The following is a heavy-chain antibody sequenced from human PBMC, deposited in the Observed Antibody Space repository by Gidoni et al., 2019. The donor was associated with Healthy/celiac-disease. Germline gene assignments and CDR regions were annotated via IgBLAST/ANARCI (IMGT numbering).Heavy chain of an antibody. D-gene: IGHD6-19*01. V-gene: IGHV3-30*04. J-gene: IGHJ4*02. CDR1: GFTLSSSS. CDR3: ARNRGAVSRNFFDY. CDR2: ISSDGSNK. Sequence: QVQLVESGGGVVQPGRSLRLSCAASGFTLSSSSMHWVRQAPGKGVEWVTFISSDGSNKYYADSVKGRFTISRDNSKNTLYLQMNSLRAEDTAVYYCARNRGAVSRNFFDYWGQGTRVTVSS.